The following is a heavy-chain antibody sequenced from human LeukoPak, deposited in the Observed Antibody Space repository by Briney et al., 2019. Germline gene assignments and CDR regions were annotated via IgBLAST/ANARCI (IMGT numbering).Heavy chain of an antibody. Sequence: GGSLRLSCAASGFSFSSFGMHWVRQAPGKGLEWVALIWYDGSNKYYADSVKGRFTVSRDKSKNTLYLQMNSLRGEDTAVYYCARDELERELPDKYYYYGMDVWGQGTTVTVSS. D-gene: IGHD1-26*01. V-gene: IGHV3-33*01. CDR3: ARDELERELPDKYYYYGMDV. CDR2: IWYDGSNK. CDR1: GFSFSSFG. J-gene: IGHJ6*02.